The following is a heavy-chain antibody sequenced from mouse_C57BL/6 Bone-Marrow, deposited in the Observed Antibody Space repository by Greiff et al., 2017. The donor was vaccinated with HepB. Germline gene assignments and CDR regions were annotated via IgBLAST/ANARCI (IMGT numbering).Heavy chain of an antibody. CDR1: GYAFSSSW. J-gene: IGHJ2*01. CDR3: ARGGVY. CDR2: IYPGDGDT. Sequence: VQLQQSGPELVKPGASVKISCKASGYAFSSSWMNWVKQRPGKGLEWIGRIYPGDGDTNYNGKFKGKATLTADKSSSTAYMQLSSVTSEDSAVYFCARGGVYWGQGTTLTVSS. V-gene: IGHV1-82*01.